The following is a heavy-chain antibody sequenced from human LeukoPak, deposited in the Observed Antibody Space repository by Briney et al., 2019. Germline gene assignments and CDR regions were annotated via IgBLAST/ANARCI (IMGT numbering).Heavy chain of an antibody. V-gene: IGHV3-9*01. CDR1: GFTFDDYA. CDR3: AKGNVRRIAVAGTPFDY. J-gene: IGHJ4*02. CDR2: ISWNSGSI. D-gene: IGHD6-19*01. Sequence: PGRSLRLSCAASGFTFDDYAMHWVRQAPGKGLEWVSGISWNSGSIGYADSVKGRFTISRDNSKNTLYLQMNGLIAEDTAVYYCAKGNVRRIAVAGTPFDYWGQGTLVTVSS.